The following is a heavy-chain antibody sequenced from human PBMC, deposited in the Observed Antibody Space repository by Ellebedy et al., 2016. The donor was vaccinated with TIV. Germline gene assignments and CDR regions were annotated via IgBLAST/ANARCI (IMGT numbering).Heavy chain of an antibody. CDR2: IYYSGST. CDR1: GGSISSYY. CDR3: ARHPNYYGWQY. V-gene: IGHV4-59*08. J-gene: IGHJ4*02. Sequence: MPSETLSLTCTVSGGSISSYYWSWIRQPPGKGLEWIGYIYYSGSTNYNPSLKSRVTISVDTSKNQFSLNLSTVTAADTAVYYYARHPNYYGWQYWGQGTLVSVSS. D-gene: IGHD3-10*01.